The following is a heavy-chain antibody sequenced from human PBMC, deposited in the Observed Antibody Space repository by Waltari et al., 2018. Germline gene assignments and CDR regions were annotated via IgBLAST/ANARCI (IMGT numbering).Heavy chain of an antibody. J-gene: IGHJ3*02. V-gene: IGHV1-24*01. Sequence: QVQLVQSGAEVKKPGASVKVSCKVSGYTLTELSMPWVRQAPGKGLEWMGGLDPEDGETIYAQKVQGRVTMTEETATDTAYMELSILRSEDTAVYYCASYSSGWYGGDAFDIWGQGTMVTVSS. CDR3: ASYSSGWYGGDAFDI. CDR2: LDPEDGET. CDR1: GYTLTELS. D-gene: IGHD6-19*01.